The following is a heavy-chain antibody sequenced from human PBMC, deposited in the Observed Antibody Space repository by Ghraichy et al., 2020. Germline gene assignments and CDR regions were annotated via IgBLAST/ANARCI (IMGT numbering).Heavy chain of an antibody. Sequence: GGSLRLSCAASGFTFSSYSMHWVRQAPGRGLEWVSYISRSSISSSSTTIYYADSVKGRFTISRDNAKNSLYLQMNSLRDEDTALYYCARDQYSPTWYFDLWGLGTLVTVSS. D-gene: IGHD2-15*01. J-gene: IGHJ5*02. CDR3: ARDQYSPTWYFDL. CDR1: GFTFSSYS. CDR2: ISRSSISSSSTTI. V-gene: IGHV3-48*02.